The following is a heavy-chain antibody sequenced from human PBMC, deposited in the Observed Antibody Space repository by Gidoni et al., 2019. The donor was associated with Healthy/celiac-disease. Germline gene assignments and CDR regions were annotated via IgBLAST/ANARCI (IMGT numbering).Heavy chain of an antibody. V-gene: IGHV4-59*01. CDR1: GGSISSYY. CDR3: ARGLTIFGVVTDY. D-gene: IGHD3-3*01. Sequence: QVQLQESGPGLVKPSETLSLTCTVSGGSISSYYWSWIRQPPGKGMEWIGYIYYSGSTNYNSSLKRRVTISVDTSKNQFSLKLSSVTAADTAGYYCARGLTIFGVVTDYWGQGTLVTVSS. J-gene: IGHJ4*02. CDR2: IYYSGST.